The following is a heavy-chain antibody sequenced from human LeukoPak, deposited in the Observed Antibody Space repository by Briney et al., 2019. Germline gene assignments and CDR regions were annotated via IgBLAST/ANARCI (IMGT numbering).Heavy chain of an antibody. CDR3: ARDLGSGSPDYFDY. CDR1: GFTFSSYS. Sequence: PGGSLRLSCAASGFTFSSYSMNWVRQAPGKGLEWVSYISSSSSTIYCADSVKGRFTISRDNAKNSLYLQMNSLRDEDTAVYYCARDLGSGSPDYFDYWGQGTLVTVSS. V-gene: IGHV3-48*02. D-gene: IGHD1-26*01. CDR2: ISSSSSTI. J-gene: IGHJ4*02.